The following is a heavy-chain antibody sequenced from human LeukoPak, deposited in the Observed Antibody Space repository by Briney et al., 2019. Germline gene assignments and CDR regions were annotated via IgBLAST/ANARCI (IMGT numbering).Heavy chain of an antibody. Sequence: GGSLRLSCAASGFTFSNYAMSWVRQAPGKGLEWVSGISGSGGSTYYADSVKGRFTISRDNSKNTLYLQMNSLRAEDTAVYFCAKGARYCSGGSCFDEYYFDYWGQGTLVTVSS. V-gene: IGHV3-23*01. J-gene: IGHJ4*02. CDR3: AKGARYCSGGSCFDEYYFDY. D-gene: IGHD2-15*01. CDR1: GFTFSNYA. CDR2: ISGSGGST.